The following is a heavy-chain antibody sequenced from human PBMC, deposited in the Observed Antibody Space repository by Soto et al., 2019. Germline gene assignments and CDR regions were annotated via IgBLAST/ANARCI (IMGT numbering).Heavy chain of an antibody. D-gene: IGHD3-22*01. CDR2: ISAYNGNT. CDR3: ARVPPPKWLFSYYFDY. V-gene: IGHV1-18*01. CDR1: GYTFTSYG. J-gene: IGHJ4*02. Sequence: GALVKVSCKASGYTFTSYGISWVRQAPGQGLEWMGWISAYNGNTNYAQKLQGRVTMTTDTSTSTAYMELRSLRSDDTAVYYCARVPPPKWLFSYYFDYWGQGTLVTVSS.